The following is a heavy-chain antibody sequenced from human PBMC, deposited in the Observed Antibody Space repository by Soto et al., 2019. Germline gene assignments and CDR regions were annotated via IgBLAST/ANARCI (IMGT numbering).Heavy chain of an antibody. D-gene: IGHD3-16*01. CDR2: IYYSGST. CDR3: ATSRTYIYDSGFNL. J-gene: IGHJ5*02. CDR1: GGSISSYY. Sequence: SETLSLTCTVSGGSISSYYWSWIRQPPGKGLEWIGYIYYSGSTNYNPSLKSRVTISVDTSKNQFSLKLSSVTDDTAVYYCATSRTYIYDSGFNLWGQGTLVTVSS. V-gene: IGHV4-59*08.